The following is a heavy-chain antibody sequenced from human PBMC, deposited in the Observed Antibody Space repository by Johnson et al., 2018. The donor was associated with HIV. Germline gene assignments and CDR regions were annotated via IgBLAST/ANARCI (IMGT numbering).Heavy chain of an antibody. D-gene: IGHD3-10*01. CDR2: IKQDGSEK. V-gene: IGHV3-7*02. Sequence: LVESGGSLRLSCAASGFTFSDYYMSWIRQAPGKGLEWVANIKQDGSEKYYVDSVKGRFTISRDNSKNTLYLQMNSLRAEDTAVYYCARRGLANAFDIWGQGTMVTVSS. CDR3: ARRGLANAFDI. CDR1: GFTFSDYY. J-gene: IGHJ3*02.